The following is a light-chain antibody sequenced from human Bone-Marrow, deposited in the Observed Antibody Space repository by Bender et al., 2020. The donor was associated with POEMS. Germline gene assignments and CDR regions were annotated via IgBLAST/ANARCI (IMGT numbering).Light chain of an antibody. Sequence: QSALTQPASVSGSPGQSITISCTGTSSDVGSYNLVSWYQQHPGKAPKVMIYDVTNRPSGVSDRFSGSKSGNTASLTIFGLQPEDEADYYCSSYSSGRTMWLFGGGTKLTVL. J-gene: IGLJ3*02. CDR3: SSYSSGRTMWL. CDR1: SSDVGSYNL. CDR2: DVT. V-gene: IGLV2-14*02.